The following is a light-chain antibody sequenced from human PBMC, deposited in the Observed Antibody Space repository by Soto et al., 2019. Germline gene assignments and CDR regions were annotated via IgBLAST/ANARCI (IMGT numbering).Light chain of an antibody. CDR2: DAS. CDR3: QQYDNLLPIT. V-gene: IGKV1-33*01. J-gene: IGKJ5*01. Sequence: IQLTQSPSSLSASVGDRVTITCQASQDIDKNLNWYQQKPGKAPKLLIYDASSLQTGVPSRFRGSGSASDFTFTISSLQPEDIATYYCQQYDNLLPITFGQGTRLEIK. CDR1: QDIDKN.